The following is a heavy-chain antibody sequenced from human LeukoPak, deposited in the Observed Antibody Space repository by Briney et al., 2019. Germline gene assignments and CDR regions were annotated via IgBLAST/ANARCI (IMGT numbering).Heavy chain of an antibody. V-gene: IGHV3-7*01. CDR1: GFTFSSYW. Sequence: GGSLRLSCAASGFTFSSYWMSWVRQAPGKGLEWVANIKQDGSEKYYVDSVKGRFTISRDNAKNSLYLQMNSLRAEDTAVYYCARVDGWPLDAFDIWGQGTMVTVSS. J-gene: IGHJ3*02. CDR3: ARVDGWPLDAFDI. CDR2: IKQDGSEK. D-gene: IGHD5-24*01.